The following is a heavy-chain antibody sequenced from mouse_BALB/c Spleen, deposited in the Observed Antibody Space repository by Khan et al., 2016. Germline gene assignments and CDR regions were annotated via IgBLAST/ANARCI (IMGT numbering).Heavy chain of an antibody. CDR3: VSDPYGYDVAWFAD. J-gene: IGHJ3*01. CDR2: ISYRGST. V-gene: IGHV3-2*02. D-gene: IGHD2-2*01. Sequence: EVKLQESGPGLVKPSQSLSLTCTVTGYSITSDYAWNWIRQFPGNKLEWMGYISYRGSTNYNPSLKSRISITRDTSKNQFFLQLNSVTTEDTATXFGVSDPYGYDVAWFADWGQGTLVSVSA. CDR1: GYSITSDYA.